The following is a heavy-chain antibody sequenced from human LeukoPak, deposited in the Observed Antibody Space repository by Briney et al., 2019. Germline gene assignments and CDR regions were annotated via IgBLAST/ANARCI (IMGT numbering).Heavy chain of an antibody. CDR2: IYPGDSDT. CDR3: ARQVPAAVGGFEV. Sequence: GESLKISCKGSGSRFTSYWVGWGRPMPGKGLEWMGIIYPGDSDTRYSPSFQGQVTISADKSISTAYLQWSSLKASDTAMYYCARQVPAAVGGFEVWGQGTLVTVSS. D-gene: IGHD2-2*01. J-gene: IGHJ4*02. CDR1: GSRFTSYW. V-gene: IGHV5-51*01.